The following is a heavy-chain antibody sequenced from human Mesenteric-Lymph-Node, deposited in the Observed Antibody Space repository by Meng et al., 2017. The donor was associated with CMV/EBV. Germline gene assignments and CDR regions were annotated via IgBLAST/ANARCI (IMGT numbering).Heavy chain of an antibody. J-gene: IGHJ4*02. D-gene: IGHD3-22*01. CDR3: ANLSGSGGG. CDR1: GGSVSSGSYY. CDR2: VYYTGST. Sequence: SETLSLTCTVSGGSVSSGSYYWSWIRQPPGKGLEWIGYVYYTGSTNYNPTLKSRVTISVDTSKNQFSLKLSSVTAAGTAVYYCANLSGSGGGWGQGTLVTVSS. V-gene: IGHV4-61*01.